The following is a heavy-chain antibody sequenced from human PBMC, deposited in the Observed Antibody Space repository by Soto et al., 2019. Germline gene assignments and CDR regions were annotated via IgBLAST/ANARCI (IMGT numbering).Heavy chain of an antibody. V-gene: IGHV3-23*01. CDR2: SSGSGSGGST. CDR3: AKDRDDYRNYVFDY. CDR1: GFTFTSYA. J-gene: IGHJ4*02. Sequence: PGGSLRLSCAASGFTFTSYAMTWVRQAPGKGLEWVSISSGSGSGGSTNYADSVKGRFTISRDNSKNTLYLQMNSLRVEDTAVYYCAKDRDDYRNYVFDYWGQGTLVTVSS. D-gene: IGHD4-4*01.